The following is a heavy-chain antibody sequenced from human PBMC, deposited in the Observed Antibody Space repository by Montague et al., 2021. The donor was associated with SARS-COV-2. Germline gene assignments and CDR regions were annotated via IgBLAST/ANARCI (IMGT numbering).Heavy chain of an antibody. CDR2: IHDIESS. CDR1: GGSISRYS. J-gene: IGHJ5*02. CDR3: ASVTLRGGDGNSRQYDGLDT. V-gene: IGHV4-59*01. Sequence: SQTLSLTCTVSGGSISRYSWNWIRQTPGKGLEWMGYIHDIESSIYNPSLQSRITILLDTPKNQFSLRLTAVTAADTATYYCASVTLRGGDGNSRQYDGLDTWGQGTPVTVSS. D-gene: IGHD2/OR15-2a*01.